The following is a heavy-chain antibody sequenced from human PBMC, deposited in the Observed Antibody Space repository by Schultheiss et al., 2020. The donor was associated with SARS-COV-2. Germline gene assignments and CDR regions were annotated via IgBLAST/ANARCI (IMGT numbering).Heavy chain of an antibody. D-gene: IGHD2-15*01. J-gene: IGHJ4*02. V-gene: IGHV4-34*01. CDR1: RGSFSGYY. CDR2: INHRGGT. Sequence: SETLSLTCAVYRGSFSGYYWSWVRQPPGKGLEWIGEINHRGGTNYNPSLNSRASISIDTSKNQFSLKLSSVTAADTAIYYCVRQIRDCSGGSCYLYFDYWGQGTLVTVSS. CDR3: VRQIRDCSGGSCYLYFDY.